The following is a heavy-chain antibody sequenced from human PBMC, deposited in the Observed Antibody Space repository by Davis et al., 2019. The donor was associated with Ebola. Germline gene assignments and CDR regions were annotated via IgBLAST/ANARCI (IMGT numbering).Heavy chain of an antibody. CDR1: RYTFSSYD. Sequence: ASVPVSCKASRYTFSSYDINWVRQATGQGLAWIGWMNPKSGNTGYAQKFQGRVTMTRNTSTSTAYMELSSLRSEDTAVYYCARGSVTTFLTDYWGQGTLLTVSS. V-gene: IGHV1-8*01. J-gene: IGHJ4*02. CDR3: ARGSVTTFLTDY. D-gene: IGHD4-17*01. CDR2: MNPKSGNT.